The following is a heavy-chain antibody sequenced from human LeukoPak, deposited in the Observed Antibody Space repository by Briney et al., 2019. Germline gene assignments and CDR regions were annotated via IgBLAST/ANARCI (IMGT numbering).Heavy chain of an antibody. Sequence: SETLSLTCAVYGGSFSGYYWSWIRQPPGKGLEWIGEINHSGSTNYNPSLKSRVTISVDTSKNQFSLKLSSVTAADTAVYYCARGRRMAGCRFDYWGQGTLVTVSS. V-gene: IGHV4-34*01. J-gene: IGHJ4*02. CDR2: INHSGST. CDR3: ARGRRMAGCRFDY. D-gene: IGHD5-24*01. CDR1: GGSFSGYY.